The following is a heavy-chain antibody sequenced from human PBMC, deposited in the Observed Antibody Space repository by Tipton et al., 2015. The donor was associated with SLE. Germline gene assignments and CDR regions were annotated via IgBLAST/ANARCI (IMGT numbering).Heavy chain of an antibody. CDR2: ISSCGNSM. V-gene: IGHV3-21*01. CDR3: ASGWSTPDY. J-gene: IGHJ4*02. CDR1: GLPFSTYN. Sequence: SLRLSCAASGLPFSTYNMIWVRQAPGEGLEWVSSISSCGNSMYYADSVKGRFNISRDNAKNSLYLQMNSLRAEDTGVYFCASGWSTPDYWGQGALVTVSS. D-gene: IGHD2-2*01.